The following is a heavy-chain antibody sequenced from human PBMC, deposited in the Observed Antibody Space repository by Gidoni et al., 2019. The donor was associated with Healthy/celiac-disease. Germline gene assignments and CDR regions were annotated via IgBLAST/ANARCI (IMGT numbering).Heavy chain of an antibody. CDR1: GFTFSSYA. Sequence: EVQLLESGGGLVQPGGSLRLSCAASGFTFSSYAMSWVRQAPGKGLEWVSAISGSGGSTYYADSVKGRFTISRENSKNTLYLQMNSLRAEDTAVYYCAKVGTVRGVIGDAFDIWGQGTMVTVSS. D-gene: IGHD3-10*01. J-gene: IGHJ3*02. V-gene: IGHV3-23*01. CDR3: AKVGTVRGVIGDAFDI. CDR2: ISGSGGST.